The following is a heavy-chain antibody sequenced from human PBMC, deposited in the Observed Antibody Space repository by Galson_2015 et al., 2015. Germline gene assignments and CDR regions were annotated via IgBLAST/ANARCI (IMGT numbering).Heavy chain of an antibody. CDR2: IFSNDEK. J-gene: IGHJ5*02. CDR3: ARIHYDFWSGYANWFDP. Sequence: PALVKPTQTLTLTCTVSGFSLSNARMGVSWIRQPPGKALEWLAHIFSNDEKSYSTSLKSRLTISKDTSKSQVVLTMTNMDPVDTATYYCARIHYDFWSGYANWFDPWGQGTLVTVSS. D-gene: IGHD3-3*01. V-gene: IGHV2-26*01. CDR1: GFSLSNARMG.